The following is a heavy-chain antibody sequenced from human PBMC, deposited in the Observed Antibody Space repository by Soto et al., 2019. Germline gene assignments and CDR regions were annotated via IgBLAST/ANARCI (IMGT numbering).Heavy chain of an antibody. Sequence: VGSLRLSCAASGFTFSSYSMNWVRQAPGKGLEWVSSISSSSSYIYYADSVKGRFTISRDNAKNSLYLQMNSLRAEDTAVYYCARDGTTTGYYYGSGSYCDYWGQGTLVTVSS. V-gene: IGHV3-21*01. CDR3: ARDGTTTGYYYGSGSYCDY. CDR1: GFTFSSYS. J-gene: IGHJ4*02. D-gene: IGHD3-10*01. CDR2: ISSSSSYI.